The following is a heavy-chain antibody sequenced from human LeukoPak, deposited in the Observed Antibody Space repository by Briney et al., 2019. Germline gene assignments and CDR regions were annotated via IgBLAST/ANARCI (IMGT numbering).Heavy chain of an antibody. D-gene: IGHD4-11*01. J-gene: IGHJ4*02. CDR3: AKLGATVTTLGY. CDR1: GFIFSNYG. CDR2: ISYDGSNK. V-gene: IGHV3-30*18. Sequence: GGSLRLSCAASGFIFSNYGMHWVRQAPGKGLEWVAVISYDGSNKYYADSVKGRFTISRDNSKNTLYLQMNSLRAEDTAVYYCAKLGATVTTLGYWGQGTLVTVSS.